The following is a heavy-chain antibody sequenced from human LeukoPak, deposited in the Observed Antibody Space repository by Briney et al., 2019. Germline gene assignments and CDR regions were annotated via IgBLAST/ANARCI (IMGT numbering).Heavy chain of an antibody. CDR3: ARVPTLGYCGGGSCYRFDF. D-gene: IGHD2-15*01. CDR2: MNPNSGNT. CDR1: RYTFTSYD. V-gene: IGHV1-8*02. Sequence: ASVKVSCKASRYTFTSYDINWVRQAPGQGLEWMGWMNPNSGNTGYAQKFQGRVIMTRDTSTSTAYMELTSLRFDDTAVYYRARVPTLGYCGGGSCYRFDFWGQGTLVTVSS. J-gene: IGHJ4*02.